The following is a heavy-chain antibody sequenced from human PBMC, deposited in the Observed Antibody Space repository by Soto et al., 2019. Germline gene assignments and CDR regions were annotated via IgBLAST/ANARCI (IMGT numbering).Heavy chain of an antibody. J-gene: IGHJ6*02. CDR2: ISAYNGNT. CDR1: GYTFTSYG. D-gene: IGHD3-10*01. V-gene: IGHV1-18*01. CDR3: ARDPQSGWFGELEHYYYYGMDV. Sequence: ASVKVSCKASGYTFTSYGISWVRQAPGQGLEWMGWISAYNGNTNYAQKLQGRVTMTTDTSTSTAYMELRSLRSDDTAVYYCARDPQSGWFGELEHYYYYGMDVWGQGTTVTVSS.